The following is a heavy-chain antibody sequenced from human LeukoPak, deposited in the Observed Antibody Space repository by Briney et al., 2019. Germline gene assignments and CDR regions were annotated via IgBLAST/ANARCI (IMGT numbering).Heavy chain of an antibody. CDR3: ARDASAGTPEYFQH. J-gene: IGHJ1*01. D-gene: IGHD6-19*01. CDR2: IIPIFGIA. Sequence: SVKVSCKASGGTFSSYAISWVRQAPGQGLEWMGRIIPIFGIANYAQKFQGRVTITADKSTSTAYMELSSLRSEGTAVYYCARDASAGTPEYFQHWGQGTLVTVSS. CDR1: GGTFSSYA. V-gene: IGHV1-69*04.